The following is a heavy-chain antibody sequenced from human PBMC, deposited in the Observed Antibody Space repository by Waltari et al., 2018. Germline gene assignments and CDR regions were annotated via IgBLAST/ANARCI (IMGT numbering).Heavy chain of an antibody. Sequence: QVQLQESGPGLVKPSETLSLTCTVSGGSISRHYWRWIRQPPGKGLEWIGYIYYSGSTNYNPSLKRRVTISVDTSKNQFSLKLSSVTAADTAVYYCARLSTATVVTGGGAFDIWGQGTMVTVSS. CDR2: IYYSGST. V-gene: IGHV4-59*11. CDR3: ARLSTATVVTGGGAFDI. D-gene: IGHD7-27*01. J-gene: IGHJ3*02. CDR1: GGSISRHY.